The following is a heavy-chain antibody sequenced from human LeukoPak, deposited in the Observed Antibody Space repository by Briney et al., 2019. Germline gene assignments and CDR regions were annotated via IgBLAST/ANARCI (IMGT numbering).Heavy chain of an antibody. J-gene: IGHJ6*03. CDR2: IYYSGST. V-gene: IGHV4-59*01. Sequence: SETLSLTCTVSGGSISSYYWSWIRQPPGKGLEWIGYIYYSGSTNYNPSLKSRVTISVDTSKNQFSLKLRSVTAADTAFYYCARVGPTQGNYYYYYMDVWGKGTTVTISS. CDR3: ARVGPTQGNYYYYYMDV. D-gene: IGHD1-26*01. CDR1: GGSISSYY.